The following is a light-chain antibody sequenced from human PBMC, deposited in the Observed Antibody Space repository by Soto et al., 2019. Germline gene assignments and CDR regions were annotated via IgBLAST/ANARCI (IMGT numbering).Light chain of an antibody. Sequence: DIQMTQSPSTLSASVGDRVTITCRASQSISSWLAWYQQKPGKAPKLLIYDASSLESGVPSRFRGSGSGTAFTLTISSLQPDDFATDYCQQYNSYSWTFGQGTKVEIK. CDR3: QQYNSYSWT. CDR1: QSISSW. CDR2: DAS. V-gene: IGKV1-5*01. J-gene: IGKJ1*01.